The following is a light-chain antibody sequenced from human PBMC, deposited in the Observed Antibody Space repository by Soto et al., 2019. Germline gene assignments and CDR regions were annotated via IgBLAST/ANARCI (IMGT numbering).Light chain of an antibody. CDR1: QSVLYSSNNKNY. CDR2: WAS. Sequence: DIVMTQAQDSLAVSLGERATINCKSSQSVLYSSNNKNYLAWYQQRPGQPPNLLIYWASTRESGVPDRFSGSGSGTDFTLTISSLQAEDVAIYYCQQYFSFPWTFGQGTKVEIK. V-gene: IGKV4-1*01. CDR3: QQYFSFPWT. J-gene: IGKJ1*01.